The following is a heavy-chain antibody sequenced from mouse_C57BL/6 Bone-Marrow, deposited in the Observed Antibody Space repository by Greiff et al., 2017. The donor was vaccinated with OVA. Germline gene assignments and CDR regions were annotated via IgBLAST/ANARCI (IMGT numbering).Heavy chain of an antibody. CDR1: GYTFTDYE. CDR3: TRFYYSNYFAY. D-gene: IGHD2-5*01. CDR2: IDPETGGT. Sequence: QVQLQQSGAELVRPGASVALSCKASGYTFTDYEMHWVKQTPVHGLEWIGAIDPETGGTAYNQKFKGKAILTADKSSSTAYMELRSLTSEDSAVYYCTRFYYSNYFAYWGQGTLVTVSA. J-gene: IGHJ3*01. V-gene: IGHV1-15*01.